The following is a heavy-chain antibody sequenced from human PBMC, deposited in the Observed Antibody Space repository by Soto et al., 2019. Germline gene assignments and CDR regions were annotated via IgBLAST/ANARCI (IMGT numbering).Heavy chain of an antibody. J-gene: IGHJ4*02. Sequence: QVQLQESGPGLLKPSETLSLTCSVSGGPIRSYYLSWVRRAPGKGLEWIAYIAYTGITGYNPSLRSRVTISGDTSQNLFSLKMTSVTAADTAVYYCAREGFSGYEALDYWGQGILVTVSS. CDR2: IAYTGIT. D-gene: IGHD5-12*01. V-gene: IGHV4-59*01. CDR1: GGPIRSYY. CDR3: AREGFSGYEALDY.